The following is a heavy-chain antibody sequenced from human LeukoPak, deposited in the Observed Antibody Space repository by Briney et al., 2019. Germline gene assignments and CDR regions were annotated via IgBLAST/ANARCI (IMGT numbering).Heavy chain of an antibody. Sequence: PGGSLRLSCAASGFTFSDYYMSWIRQAPGKGLEWVSAISGSGGSTYYADSVKGRFTISRDNSKNTLYLQMNSLRAEDTAVYYCAKPKSRYYGSGTDIWGQGTMVTVSS. D-gene: IGHD3-10*01. J-gene: IGHJ3*02. V-gene: IGHV3-23*01. CDR2: ISGSGGST. CDR1: GFTFSDYY. CDR3: AKPKSRYYGSGTDI.